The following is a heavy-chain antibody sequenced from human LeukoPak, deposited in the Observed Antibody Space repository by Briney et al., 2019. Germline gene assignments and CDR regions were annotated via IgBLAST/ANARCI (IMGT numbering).Heavy chain of an antibody. D-gene: IGHD3-22*01. CDR2: ISSTSTFI. CDR3: ARDYFDSSDYPQTYYYYYMDV. Sequence: KPGGSLRLSCAASGFTFSRYSMNWVRQAPGKGLEWVASISSTSTFIYSADSVKGRFTISRDTAKNSLFLRMNSLRAEDTAIYYCARDYFDSSDYPQTYYYYYMDVWGKGTTVTVSS. J-gene: IGHJ6*03. CDR1: GFTFSRYS. V-gene: IGHV3-21*01.